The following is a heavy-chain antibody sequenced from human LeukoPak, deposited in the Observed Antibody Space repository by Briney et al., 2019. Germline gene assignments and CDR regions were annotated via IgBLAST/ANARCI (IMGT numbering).Heavy chain of an antibody. CDR3: AKDLSPGPD. CDR1: GFTFSSYS. V-gene: IGHV3-23*01. J-gene: IGHJ4*02. CDR2: IIGSGLTT. Sequence: GGSLRLSCAASGFTFSSYSMNWVRQAPGKGLKWVSAIIGSGLTTYYADSVKGRFTISRDNSKNALYLQMNSLRAEDTAVFYCAKDLSPGPDWGQGTLVTVSS.